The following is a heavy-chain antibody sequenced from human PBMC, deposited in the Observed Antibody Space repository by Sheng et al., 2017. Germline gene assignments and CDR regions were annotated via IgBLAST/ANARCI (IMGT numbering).Heavy chain of an antibody. V-gene: IGHV3-9*03. Sequence: EVQLVESGGGLVQPGRSLRLSCAASGFTFDDYAMHWVRQAPGKGLEWVSGISWNSGSIGYADSVKGRFTISRDNAKNSLYLQMNSLRAEDMALYYCAKDIGGGPGGAFDIWGQGIMVTVSS. CDR1: GFTFDDYA. J-gene: IGHJ3*02. D-gene: IGHD2-15*01. CDR2: ISWNSGSI. CDR3: AKDIGGGPGGAFDI.